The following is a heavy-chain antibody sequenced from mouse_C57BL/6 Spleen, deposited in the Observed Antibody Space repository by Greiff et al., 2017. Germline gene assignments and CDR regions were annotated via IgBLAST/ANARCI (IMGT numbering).Heavy chain of an antibody. D-gene: IGHD2-4*01. CDR1: GYTFTSYW. CDR3: ARRGYDYENQALFAY. V-gene: IGHV1-69*01. CDR2: IDPSESYT. J-gene: IGHJ3*01. Sequence: QVQLQQPGAELVMPGASVKLSCKASGYTFTSYWMHWVQQRPGQGLEWIGEIDPSESYTNYNPKFKGKSTLTVDKSSSTAYMKLSSLTSEDTADYYCARRGYDYENQALFAYWGEKPLVTVSA.